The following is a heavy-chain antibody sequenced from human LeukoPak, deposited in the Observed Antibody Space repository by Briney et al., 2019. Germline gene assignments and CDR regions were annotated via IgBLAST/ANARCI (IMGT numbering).Heavy chain of an antibody. Sequence: PSQTLSLTCIVSGGSISSGGDFWSWFRQHPGKGLEWIGYIYYNGFTYYNPSLKSRVTISVDTSKNQFSLEDSSVTAADTAVYYCARGGTWYYAFDYWGQGTLVTVSS. V-gene: IGHV4-31*03. CDR2: IYYNGFT. CDR3: ARGGTWYYAFDY. J-gene: IGHJ4*02. CDR1: GGSISSGGDF. D-gene: IGHD2-15*01.